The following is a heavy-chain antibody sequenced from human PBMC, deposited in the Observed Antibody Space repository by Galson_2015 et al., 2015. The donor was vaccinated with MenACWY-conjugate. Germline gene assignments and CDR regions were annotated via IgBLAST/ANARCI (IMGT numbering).Heavy chain of an antibody. D-gene: IGHD2-15*01. Sequence: SLRLSCAASGFAFSNYWMSWVRQAPGQGLEWVANINQDGSETYYVDPVKGRFTISRDNAKNSVYLQLNSLKVEDTAVFYCARGPFVVVADWGQGTLVTVSS. CDR1: GFAFSNYW. J-gene: IGHJ4*02. CDR2: INQDGSET. V-gene: IGHV3-7*01. CDR3: ARGPFVVVAD.